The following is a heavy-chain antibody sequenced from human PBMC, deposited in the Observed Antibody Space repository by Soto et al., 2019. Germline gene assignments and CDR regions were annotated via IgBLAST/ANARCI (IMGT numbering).Heavy chain of an antibody. J-gene: IGHJ4*02. CDR1: GFTFSSYA. V-gene: IGHV3-23*01. Sequence: GGSLRLSCAASGFTFSSYAMSWVRQAPGKGLEWVSAISGSGGSTYYADSVKGRFTISRDNSKNTLYLQMNSLRAEDTAVYYCAKNGGELLWFGESGDYWGQGTLVTVSS. CDR2: ISGSGGST. D-gene: IGHD3-10*01. CDR3: AKNGGELLWFGESGDY.